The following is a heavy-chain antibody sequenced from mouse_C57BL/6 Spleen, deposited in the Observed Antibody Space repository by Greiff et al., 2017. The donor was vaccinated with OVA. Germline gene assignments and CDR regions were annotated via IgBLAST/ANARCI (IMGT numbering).Heavy chain of an antibody. CDR3: TRGNWDGAY. D-gene: IGHD4-1*01. CDR2: IDPETGGT. CDR1: GYTFTDSE. Sequence: VQLQQSGAELVRPGASVTLSCKASGYTFTDSEMHWVKQTPVHGLAWIGAIDPETGGTAYNQKFKGKAILTADKSSSTAYMELRSLTSEDSAVYYCTRGNWDGAYWGQGTLVTVSA. V-gene: IGHV1-15*01. J-gene: IGHJ3*01.